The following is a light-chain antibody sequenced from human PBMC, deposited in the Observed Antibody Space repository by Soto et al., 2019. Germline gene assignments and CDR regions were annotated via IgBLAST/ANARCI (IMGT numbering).Light chain of an antibody. CDR1: QGISNF. J-gene: IGKJ1*01. Sequence: VIWMTQSPSLLSASTGDRVTISCRLSQGISNFLAWYQQKPGKAPELLIYAASTLQGGVPSRFSGSGSGTDFTLTISYLQSEDFATYYCQQYYNFPWTFGQGTKVEI. CDR2: AAS. CDR3: QQYYNFPWT. V-gene: IGKV1D-8*01.